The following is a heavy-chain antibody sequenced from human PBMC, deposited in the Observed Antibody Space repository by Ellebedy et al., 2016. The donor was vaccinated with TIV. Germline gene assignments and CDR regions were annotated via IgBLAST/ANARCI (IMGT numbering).Heavy chain of an antibody. CDR1: GFTFSNYA. V-gene: IGHV3-23*01. J-gene: IGHJ6*02. CDR3: ARGGVVGPYGMDV. Sequence: GESLKISCAASGFTFSNYAMSWVRQAPGKGLEWVSALSRSDDSTSYADSAKVRFTISRDNSKNTLYLQMNRLRAEDTAVYYCARGGVVGPYGMDVWGQGTTVTVSS. D-gene: IGHD1-26*01. CDR2: LSRSDDST.